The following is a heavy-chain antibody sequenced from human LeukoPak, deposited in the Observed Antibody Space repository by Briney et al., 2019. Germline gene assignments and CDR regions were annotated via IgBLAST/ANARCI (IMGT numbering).Heavy chain of an antibody. D-gene: IGHD3-9*01. CDR2: ISGSGGST. V-gene: IGHV3-23*01. J-gene: IGHJ3*02. CDR1: GFTFSSYA. CDR3: TAVGRILTGYQDAFDI. Sequence: GGSLRLSCAASGFTFSSYAMSWVRQAPGKGLEWVSAISGSGGSTYYADSVKGRFTISRDNSKNTLYLQMNSLRAEDTAVYYCTAVGRILTGYQDAFDIWGQGTMVTVSS.